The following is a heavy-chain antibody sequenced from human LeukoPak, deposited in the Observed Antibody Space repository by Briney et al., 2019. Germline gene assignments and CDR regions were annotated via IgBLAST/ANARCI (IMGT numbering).Heavy chain of an antibody. J-gene: IGHJ4*02. V-gene: IGHV4-59*08. D-gene: IGHD3-22*01. CDR2: ISFTGNT. CDR1: GGSISGYY. Sequence: PSETLSLTCTVSGGSISGYYWSWIRQSPGKRLEWIAYISFTGNTNYNPSLKSRVTISLDTSKTHFSLTLSSLTAADTAVYYCAGSPPGWYYDNSGQYYFDTWGQGALVTVSS. CDR3: AGSPPGWYYDNSGQYYFDT.